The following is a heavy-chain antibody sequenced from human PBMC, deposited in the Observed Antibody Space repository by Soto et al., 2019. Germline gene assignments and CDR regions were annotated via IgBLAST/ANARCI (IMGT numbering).Heavy chain of an antibody. Sequence: SVKVSCKASGGTFSSYAISWVRQAPGQGLEWMGGIIPIFGTANYAQKFQGRVTITADESTSTAYMELSSLRSEDTAVDYCTTSLCGGDCYTTIHTAEYFQHWGQGTLVTVSS. V-gene: IGHV1-69*13. J-gene: IGHJ1*01. D-gene: IGHD2-21*02. CDR3: TTSLCGGDCYTTIHTAEYFQH. CDR1: GGTFSSYA. CDR2: IIPIFGTA.